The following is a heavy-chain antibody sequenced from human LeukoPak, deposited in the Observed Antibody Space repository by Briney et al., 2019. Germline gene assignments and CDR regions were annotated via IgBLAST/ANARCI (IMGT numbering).Heavy chain of an antibody. Sequence: SSADYYWSWIRQPPGKGLEWVSGISWNSGSIGYADSVKGRFTISRDNAKNSLYLQMNSLRAEDMALYYCARVRAVAGTWDAFDIWGQGTMVTVSS. CDR3: ARVRAVAGTWDAFDI. V-gene: IGHV3-9*03. D-gene: IGHD6-19*01. J-gene: IGHJ3*02. CDR1: SSADYY. CDR2: ISWNSGSI.